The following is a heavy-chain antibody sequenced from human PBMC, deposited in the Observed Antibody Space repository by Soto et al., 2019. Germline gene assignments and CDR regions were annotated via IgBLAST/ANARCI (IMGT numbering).Heavy chain of an antibody. CDR1: GYTVSNYW. J-gene: IGHJ4*02. V-gene: IGHV5-10-1*01. D-gene: IGHD3-10*01. CDR3: AGRSGYHEL. CDR2: IDPSDSYT. Sequence: PGESLKISCKGSGYTVSNYWISWVRQMPGKGLEWMGRIDPSDSYTNYSPSFQGHVTISGDKSISTAYLQWSSLKASDTAMYYCAGRSGYHELWGQGILVTVSS.